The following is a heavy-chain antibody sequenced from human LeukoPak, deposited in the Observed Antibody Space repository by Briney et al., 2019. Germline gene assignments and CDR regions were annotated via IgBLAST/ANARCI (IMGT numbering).Heavy chain of an antibody. Sequence: PGGSLRLSCAASGFTFSNYWMHWVRQAPGKGLAWVSRINTDGSSTTYADSVKGRFTISRDNAKNTLYLQMNSLRAKDTAVYFCVRVPGSNWFYYFDYWGQGALVTVSS. D-gene: IGHD6-13*01. J-gene: IGHJ4*02. V-gene: IGHV3-74*01. CDR3: VRVPGSNWFYYFDY. CDR1: GFTFSNYW. CDR2: INTDGSST.